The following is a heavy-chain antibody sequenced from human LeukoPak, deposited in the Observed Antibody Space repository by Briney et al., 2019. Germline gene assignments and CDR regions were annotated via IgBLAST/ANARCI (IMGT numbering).Heavy chain of an antibody. V-gene: IGHV3-11*04. D-gene: IGHD2-2*01. Sequence: GGSLRLSCAASGFTFSDYYMSWIRQAPGKGLEWVSYISSSGSTIYYADSVKDRFTISRDNAKNSLYLQVNSLRAEDTAVYYCAREHCGATSCSYFDYWGQGTLVTVSS. CDR3: AREHCGATSCSYFDY. CDR1: GFTFSDYY. CDR2: ISSSGSTI. J-gene: IGHJ4*02.